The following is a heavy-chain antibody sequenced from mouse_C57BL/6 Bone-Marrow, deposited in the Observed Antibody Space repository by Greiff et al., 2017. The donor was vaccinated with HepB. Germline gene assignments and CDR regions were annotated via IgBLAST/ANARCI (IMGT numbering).Heavy chain of an antibody. D-gene: IGHD1-1*01. CDR1: GYTFTDYE. CDR3: TNADNYGGYWYFDV. Sequence: VQLQQSGAELVRPGASVTLSCKASGYTFTDYEMHWVKQTPVHGLEWIGAIDPETGGTAYNQKFKGKAILTADKSSSTAYMELRSLTSEDSAVYYCTNADNYGGYWYFDVWGTGTTVTVSS. V-gene: IGHV1-15*01. CDR2: IDPETGGT. J-gene: IGHJ1*03.